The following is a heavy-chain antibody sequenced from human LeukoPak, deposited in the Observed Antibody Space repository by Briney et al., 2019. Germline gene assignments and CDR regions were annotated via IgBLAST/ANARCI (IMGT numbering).Heavy chain of an antibody. CDR3: ASIVVVENWFDP. V-gene: IGHV3-21*01. CDR2: ISSSSSYI. J-gene: IGHJ5*02. CDR1: GFTFSSFW. D-gene: IGHD2-15*01. Sequence: AGGSLRLSCAASGFTFSSFWMSWVRQAPGKGLEWVSSISSSSSYIYYADSVKGRFTISRDNAKNSLYLQMNSQRAEDTAVYYCASIVVVENWFDPWGRGTLVTVSS.